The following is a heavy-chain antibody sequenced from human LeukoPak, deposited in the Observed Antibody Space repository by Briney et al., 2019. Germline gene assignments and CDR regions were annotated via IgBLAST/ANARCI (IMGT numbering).Heavy chain of an antibody. V-gene: IGHV4-61*08. D-gene: IGHD2-8*01. CDR2: IYYSGST. CDR1: GGSISSGGYY. CDR3: ASRGDKWYYMDV. Sequence: PSETLSLTCTVSGGSISSGGYYWSWIRQPPGKGLEWIGYIYYSGSTNYNPSLKSRVTISVDTSKNQFSLKLSSVTAADTAVYYCASRGDKWYYMDVWGKGTTVTVSS. J-gene: IGHJ6*03.